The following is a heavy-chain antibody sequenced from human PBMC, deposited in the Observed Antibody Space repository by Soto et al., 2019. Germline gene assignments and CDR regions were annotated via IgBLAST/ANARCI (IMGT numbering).Heavy chain of an antibody. CDR1: GYTLAELS. D-gene: IGHD5-12*01. CDR2: FDPEDGET. V-gene: IGHV1-24*01. Sequence: ASVKVSCKVSGYTLAELSMHWVRQAPGKGLEWMGGFDPEDGETIYAQKFQGRVTMTEDTSTDTAYMELSSLRSADTAVYYCARNGDGYNTKLLGYWGQGALVTVSS. J-gene: IGHJ4*02. CDR3: ARNGDGYNTKLLGY.